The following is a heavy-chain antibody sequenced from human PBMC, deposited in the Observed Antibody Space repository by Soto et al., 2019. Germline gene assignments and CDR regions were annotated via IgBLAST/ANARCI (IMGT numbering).Heavy chain of an antibody. V-gene: IGHV4-34*01. CDR2: INHSGSI. D-gene: IGHD2-15*01. CDR1: GGSFSGYY. J-gene: IGHJ4*02. CDR3: ARAPWRYCSGGSCYSFDY. Sequence: SETLSLTCAVYGGSFSGYYWGWIRQPPGKGLEWIGEINHSGSINYNPSLKSRVTISVDTSKNQFSLKLSSVTAADTAVYYCARAPWRYCSGGSCYSFDYWGQGTLVTVS.